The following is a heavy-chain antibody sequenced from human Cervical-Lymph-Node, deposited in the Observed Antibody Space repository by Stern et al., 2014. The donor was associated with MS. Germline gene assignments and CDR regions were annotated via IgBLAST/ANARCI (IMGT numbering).Heavy chain of an antibody. CDR2: ISHFGNT. V-gene: IGHV4-31*03. CDR1: GGSISRGDYY. Sequence: QVQLQESGPGLVKPSQTLSLTCTVSGGSISRGDYYWTWIRQHPGRGLEWIGYISHFGNTYYNPSLKSRVTISVDTPKSQFSLNLNSVTAADTAVYYCARGGIPIFGVVIIGLDHWGQGALVTVSS. CDR3: ARGGIPIFGVVIIGLDH. D-gene: IGHD3-3*01. J-gene: IGHJ4*02.